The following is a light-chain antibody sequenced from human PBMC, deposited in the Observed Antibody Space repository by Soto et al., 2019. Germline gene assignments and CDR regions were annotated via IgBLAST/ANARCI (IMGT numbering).Light chain of an antibody. Sequence: DIQMTQSPSSLSASVGDRVTITCRASQGISNYIAWYQQKPGTAPKLLIYAASTLQSGVPSRFSGSGSGTDFTLTINRLQPEDVAPYSCQKYSSVPLFGPGTKVDIK. CDR2: AAS. CDR3: QKYSSVPL. J-gene: IGKJ3*01. V-gene: IGKV1-27*01. CDR1: QGISNY.